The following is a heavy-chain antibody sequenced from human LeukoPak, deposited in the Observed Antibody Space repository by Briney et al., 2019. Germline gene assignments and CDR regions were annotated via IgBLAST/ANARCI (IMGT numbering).Heavy chain of an antibody. Sequence: GASVKDSCKVSGYTLTELSMHWVRPAPRKGREWMGVFHPEDGETIYAQKFQGRVTMTEDTSTDTAYMELSSLRSEDTAVYYCATVPSPYDSSGYYLHAFDIWGQGTMVTVSS. J-gene: IGHJ3*02. CDR2: FHPEDGET. CDR3: ATVPSPYDSSGYYLHAFDI. D-gene: IGHD3-22*01. CDR1: GYTLTELS. V-gene: IGHV1-24*01.